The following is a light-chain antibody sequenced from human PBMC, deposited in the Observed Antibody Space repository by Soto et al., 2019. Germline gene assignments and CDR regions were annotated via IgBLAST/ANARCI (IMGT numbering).Light chain of an antibody. CDR1: QSISSW. Sequence: DIQMTQSPSTLSASVGDRVTITCRASQSISSWLAWYQQKPGKAPKLLIYDASSLESGVPSRFSGSGSGTEFTLTISSLQPDDFATYYCQQLNSYPITFGLGTRLEIK. J-gene: IGKJ5*01. CDR3: QQLNSYPIT. V-gene: IGKV1-5*01. CDR2: DAS.